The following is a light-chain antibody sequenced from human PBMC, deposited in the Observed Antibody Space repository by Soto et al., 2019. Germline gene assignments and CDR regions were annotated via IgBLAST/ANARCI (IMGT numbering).Light chain of an antibody. CDR3: QQRSNWL. Sequence: EIVLTQSPATLSLSPGERATLSCRASQSISRYLAWYQQKPGQAPRLLIYDASNRATGIPARFSGSGSGTDFPLTISSLEPEDFAVYYCQQRSNWLFGGGTKVEIK. J-gene: IGKJ4*02. V-gene: IGKV3-11*01. CDR2: DAS. CDR1: QSISRY.